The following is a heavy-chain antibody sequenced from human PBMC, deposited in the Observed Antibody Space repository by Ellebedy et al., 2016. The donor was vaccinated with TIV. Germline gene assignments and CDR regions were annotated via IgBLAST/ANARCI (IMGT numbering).Heavy chain of an antibody. CDR3: ARDLHRSKPTARWGFDY. V-gene: IGHV1-2*02. Sequence: AASVNVSCKASGYTFTGYYMHWVRQAPGQGLEWMGWINPNSGGTNYAQTFQGRVTMTRDTSINTAYMELSRLRSDDTAVYYCARDLHRSKPTARWGFDYWGQGTLVTVSS. D-gene: IGHD3-16*01. J-gene: IGHJ4*02. CDR1: GYTFTGYY. CDR2: INPNSGGT.